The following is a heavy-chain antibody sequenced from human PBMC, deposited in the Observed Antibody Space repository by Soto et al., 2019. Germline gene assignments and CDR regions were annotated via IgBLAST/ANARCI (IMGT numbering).Heavy chain of an antibody. CDR2: MNPNGYTS. D-gene: IGHD5-18*01. CDR3: ARDLHGAFTTMVY. V-gene: IGHV1-46*01. J-gene: IGHJ4*02. Sequence: QVQMVQSGAEVKKPGASVKVSCKASGYTFSDYYIHWVRQAPGQGLEWLGIMNPNGYTSMLAQDFQGRLSVASDTSTSTVYMELGSLTSEDTAVYYCARDLHGAFTTMVYWGQGTLVTVSS. CDR1: GYTFSDYY.